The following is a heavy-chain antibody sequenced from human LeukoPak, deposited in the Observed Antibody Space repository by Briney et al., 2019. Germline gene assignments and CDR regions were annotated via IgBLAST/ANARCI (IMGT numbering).Heavy chain of an antibody. Sequence: GGSLRLSCAASGFTLSSYSMNWVRQAPGKGLEWVSAVGGTDGRTYYAAFVKGRFTIYRDNSKNTLYLQMNSLRAEDTAVYYCAKDGSYYFDYWGQGTLVTVSS. CDR2: VGGTDGRT. CDR3: AKDGSYYFDY. J-gene: IGHJ4*02. CDR1: GFTLSSYS. V-gene: IGHV3-23*01.